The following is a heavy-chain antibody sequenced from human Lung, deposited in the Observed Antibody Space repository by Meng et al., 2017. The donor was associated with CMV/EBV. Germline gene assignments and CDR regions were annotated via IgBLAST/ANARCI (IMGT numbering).Heavy chain of an antibody. CDR3: ASLDIVVVMGDNRPADAFDI. CDR2: ISWNSGSI. Sequence: GGSLRLXCAASGFTFDDYAMHWVRQAPGKGLEWVSGISWNSGSIGYADSVKGRFTISRDNAKNSLYLQMNSLRAEDTALYYCASLDIVVVMGDNRPADAFDIWRQGTMVTVSS. CDR1: GFTFDDYA. D-gene: IGHD2-21*01. V-gene: IGHV3-9*01. J-gene: IGHJ3*02.